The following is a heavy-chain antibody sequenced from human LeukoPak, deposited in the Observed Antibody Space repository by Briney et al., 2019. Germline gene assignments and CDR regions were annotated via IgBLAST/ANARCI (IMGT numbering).Heavy chain of an antibody. CDR1: GDSVSSNSAA. CDR2: TYYRSKWYN. D-gene: IGHD5-18*01. CDR3: ARAGYSYGLGDYYYYMDV. V-gene: IGHV6-1*01. J-gene: IGHJ6*03. Sequence: SQTLSLTCAISGDSVSSNSAAWNWIRQSPSRGLEWLGRTYYRSKWYNDYAVSVKSRITINPDTSKNQFSLQLNSVTPEDTAVYYRARAGYSYGLGDYYYYMDVWGKGTTVTISS.